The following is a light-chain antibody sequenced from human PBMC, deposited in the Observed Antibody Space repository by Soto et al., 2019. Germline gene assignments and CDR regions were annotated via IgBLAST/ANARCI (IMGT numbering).Light chain of an antibody. CDR2: EDN. CDR3: QSYHSGNVV. V-gene: IGLV6-57*04. CDR1: SGSIASNY. Sequence: FMLTQPHSVSESPGKTVTISCTRSSGSIASNYVQWYQQRPGSAPTPVIYEDNERPSGVPDRFSGSIDSSSNSASLTISGLKTDDAADYYCQSYHSGNVVFGGGTKVTVL. J-gene: IGLJ2*01.